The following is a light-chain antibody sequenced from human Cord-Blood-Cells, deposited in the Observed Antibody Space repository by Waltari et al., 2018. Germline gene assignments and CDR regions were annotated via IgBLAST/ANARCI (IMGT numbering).Light chain of an antibody. CDR1: VLGKFY. Sequence: SYELTQPPSVSVSLGQTAKLPCPGDVLGKFYAHWYQQKPGQAPVVVIYKDSERPSGIPERFSGSSSGTTVTLTISGAQAEDEVDYYCYSGDDNNLVFGGGTRLTVL. CDR2: KDS. J-gene: IGLJ2*01. V-gene: IGLV3-27*01. CDR3: YSGDDNNLV.